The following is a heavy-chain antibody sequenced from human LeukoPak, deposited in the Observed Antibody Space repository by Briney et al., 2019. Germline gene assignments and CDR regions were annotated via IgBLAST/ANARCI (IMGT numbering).Heavy chain of an antibody. CDR1: GFTFSNAW. D-gene: IGHD5-18*01. V-gene: IGHV3-15*01. Sequence: GGSLRLSCAASGFTFSNAWMSWVRQAPGKGLEWVGSIKSKTDGGTTDYAAPGKCRFTILSNDSKNTLYLQMNNMKTEDTEVYYCTTDVDKANDYWGQGTLVTVSS. CDR2: IKSKTDGGTT. J-gene: IGHJ4*02. CDR3: TTDVDKANDY.